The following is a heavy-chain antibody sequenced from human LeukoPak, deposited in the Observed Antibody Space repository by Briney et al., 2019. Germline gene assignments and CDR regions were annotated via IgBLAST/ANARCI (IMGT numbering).Heavy chain of an antibody. V-gene: IGHV3-66*03. CDR1: GFTVSSNS. J-gene: IGHJ4*02. CDR3: ARERATWIQLWLAGMDY. D-gene: IGHD5-18*01. CDR2: IYSGTI. Sequence: GGSLRLSCTVSGFTVSSNSMSWVRQAPGKGLEWVSFIYSGTIHYSDSVKGRFTISRDNSRNTLYLQMNSLRAEDTAVYYCARERATWIQLWLAGMDYWGQGTLVTVSS.